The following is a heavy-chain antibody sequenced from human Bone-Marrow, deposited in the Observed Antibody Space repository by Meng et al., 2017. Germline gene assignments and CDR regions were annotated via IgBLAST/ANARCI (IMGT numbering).Heavy chain of an antibody. CDR1: GFTFSDYY. Sequence: GGSLRLSCAAPGFTFSDYYMSWFRQAPGKGLEWVGFIRSKAYGGTTEYAASVKGRFTISRDDSKSIAYLQMNSLKTEDTAVYYCTKTRHIVVVTEYYFDYWGQGTLVTVSS. CDR2: IRSKAYGGTT. V-gene: IGHV3-49*03. CDR3: TKTRHIVVVTEYYFDY. D-gene: IGHD2-21*02. J-gene: IGHJ4*02.